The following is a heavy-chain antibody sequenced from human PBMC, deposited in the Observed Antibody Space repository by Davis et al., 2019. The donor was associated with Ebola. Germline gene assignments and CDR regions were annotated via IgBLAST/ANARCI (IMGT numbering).Heavy chain of an antibody. D-gene: IGHD4-17*01. Sequence: ASVKVSCKASGYTFTSYGISWVRQAPGQGLEWMGWISAYNGNTNYAQKLQGRVTMATDTSTSTAYMELRSLRSDDTAVYYCARGVDYGDYVEGYYFDYWGQGTLVTVSS. V-gene: IGHV1-18*01. CDR1: GYTFTSYG. CDR2: ISAYNGNT. J-gene: IGHJ4*02. CDR3: ARGVDYGDYVEGYYFDY.